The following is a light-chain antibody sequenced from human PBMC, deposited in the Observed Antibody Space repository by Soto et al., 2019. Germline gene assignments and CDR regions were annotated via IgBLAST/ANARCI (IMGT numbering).Light chain of an antibody. V-gene: IGKV1-9*01. Sequence: IQLTQSPSSLSASVGDRVTVTCRASQGIASYLAWYQQKPGKPPKLLIYGASTLQSGVPSRFSGSGSGTDFTLTISSLQPEDIATYYCQQLNSYPLTFGGGTKVEIK. CDR1: QGIASY. CDR2: GAS. CDR3: QQLNSYPLT. J-gene: IGKJ4*01.